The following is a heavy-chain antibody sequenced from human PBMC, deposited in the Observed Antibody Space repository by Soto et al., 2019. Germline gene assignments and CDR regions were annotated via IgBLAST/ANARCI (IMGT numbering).Heavy chain of an antibody. J-gene: IGHJ4*02. Sequence: QLQLQESGPGLVKPSETLSLTCGVSGGSITSSSYYWGWIRQAPGRGLEWIGTIYYRGSTYYNPSLESRVTISADTSKNQLPLNLRSVTAADTAVYYCASPAGADYTFDYWGQGILVTVSS. CDR2: IYYRGST. D-gene: IGHD4-4*01. CDR3: ASPAGADYTFDY. V-gene: IGHV4-39*01. CDR1: GGSITSSSYY.